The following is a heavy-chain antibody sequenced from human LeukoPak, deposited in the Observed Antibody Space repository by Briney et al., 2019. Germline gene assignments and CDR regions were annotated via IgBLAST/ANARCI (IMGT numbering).Heavy chain of an antibody. J-gene: IGHJ4*02. D-gene: IGHD6-13*01. CDR2: INHSGST. CDR1: GGSFSGYY. CDR3: ARGGHSSSWYDY. Sequence: KTSETLSLTCAVYGGSFSGYYWSWIRQPPGKGLEWIGEINHSGSTNYNPSLKSRVTISVDTSKNQFSLKLSSVTAADTAVYYCARGGHSSSWYDYWGQGTLVTVSS. V-gene: IGHV4-34*01.